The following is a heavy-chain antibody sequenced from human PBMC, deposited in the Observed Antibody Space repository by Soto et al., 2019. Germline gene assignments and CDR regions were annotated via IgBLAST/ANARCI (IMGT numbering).Heavy chain of an antibody. CDR2: ISYDGSNK. CDR3: AKSGLGGWYGPDY. D-gene: IGHD6-19*01. CDR1: GFTFSSYG. J-gene: IGHJ4*02. Sequence: QVQLVESGGGVVQPGRSLRLSCAASGFTFSSYGMHWVRQAPGKGLEWVAVISYDGSNKYYADSVKGRFTISRDNSKNTLYLQMNSLRAEDTAVYYCAKSGLGGWYGPDYWGQGTLVTVSS. V-gene: IGHV3-30*18.